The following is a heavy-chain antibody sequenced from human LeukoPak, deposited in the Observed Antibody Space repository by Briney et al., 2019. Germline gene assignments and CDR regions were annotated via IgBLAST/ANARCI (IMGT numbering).Heavy chain of an antibody. Sequence: SETLSLTCTVSGGSISSYYWSWIRQPPGKGLEWIGYIYYSGSTNYNPSLKSRVTISVDTSKNQFSLKLSSVTAADTAVYYCASLKEAVAGTRGVFDYWGQGTLVTVSS. CDR2: IYYSGST. CDR3: ASLKEAVAGTRGVFDY. D-gene: IGHD6-19*01. J-gene: IGHJ4*02. V-gene: IGHV4-59*01. CDR1: GGSISSYY.